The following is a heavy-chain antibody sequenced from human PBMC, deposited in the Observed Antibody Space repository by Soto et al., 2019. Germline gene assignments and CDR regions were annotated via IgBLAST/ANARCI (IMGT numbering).Heavy chain of an antibody. CDR2: ITKSGDT. CDR1: GFTFSSCV. CDR3: AKGLLNGRWYAAD. J-gene: IGHJ4*02. D-gene: IGHD6-13*01. V-gene: IGHV3-23*01. Sequence: GRSLRLSCETSGFTFSSCVMTWVRQAPGKGLEWVAVITKSGDTDYADSVKGRFTISRDNSKNTVYLQMNSLRAEDTAVYYCAKGLLNGRWYAADWGQGALVTVSS.